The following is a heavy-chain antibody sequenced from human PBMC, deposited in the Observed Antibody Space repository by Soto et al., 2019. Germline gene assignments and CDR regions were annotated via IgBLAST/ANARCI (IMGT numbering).Heavy chain of an antibody. CDR1: GYILKNYW. CDR2: IFPDDSET. D-gene: IGHD3-16*01. CDR3: FRGGVTSRAFDY. V-gene: IGHV5-51*01. Sequence: PGESLKTSCKAPGYILKNYWIGGGPQRPGQGPGWVGIIFPDDSETRYSPSFQGHVTISVYKTISTAYVQWSSLKASDSAIYYCFRGGVTSRAFDYWGQGTLVTVSS. J-gene: IGHJ4*02.